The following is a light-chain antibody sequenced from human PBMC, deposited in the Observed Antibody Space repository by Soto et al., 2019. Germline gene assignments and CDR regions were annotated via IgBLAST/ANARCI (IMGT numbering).Light chain of an antibody. CDR2: GAS. Sequence: EIVFTQSPGTLSLSPGERATLSCRASQSVSSSCLAWYQQKPGQAPRLLIYGASSRATGIPDRFSGSGSGTDFTLTISRLEPEDFAVYYCQHFGGTTFTFGQGTRLEIK. V-gene: IGKV3-20*01. CDR3: QHFGGTTFT. CDR1: QSVSSSC. J-gene: IGKJ5*01.